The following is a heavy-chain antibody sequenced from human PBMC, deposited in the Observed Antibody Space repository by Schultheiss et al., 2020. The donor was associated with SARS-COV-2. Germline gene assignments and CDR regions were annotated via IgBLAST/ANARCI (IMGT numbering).Heavy chain of an antibody. V-gene: IGHV3-11*03. CDR3: ARRRYFDY. J-gene: IGHJ4*02. Sequence: GESLKISCAASGFTFSDYYMSWIRQAPGKGLEWVSYISSSSSYTNYADSVKGRFTISRDNAKNSLYLQMNSLRAEDTAVYYCARRRYFDYWGQGTLVTVSS. CDR1: GFTFSDYY. CDR2: ISSSSSYT.